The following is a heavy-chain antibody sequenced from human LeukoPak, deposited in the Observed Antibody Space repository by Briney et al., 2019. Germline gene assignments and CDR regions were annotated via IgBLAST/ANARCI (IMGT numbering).Heavy chain of an antibody. D-gene: IGHD3-16*01. CDR1: GLTFSSYS. CDR3: ARDTKGGVSGRRYGMDV. V-gene: IGHV3-21*01. J-gene: IGHJ6*04. Sequence: GSLRLSCAASGLTFSSYSMNWVRQAPGKGLEWVSSISSSSSYIYYADSVKGRFTISRDNAKNSLYLQMNSLRAEDTAVYYCARDTKGGVSGRRYGMDVWGKGTTVTVSS. CDR2: ISSSSSYI.